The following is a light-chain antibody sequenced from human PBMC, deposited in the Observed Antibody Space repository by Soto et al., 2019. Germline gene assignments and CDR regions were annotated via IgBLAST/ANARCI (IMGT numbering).Light chain of an antibody. CDR1: SSDVGGYNY. CDR2: EVS. V-gene: IGLV2-14*01. J-gene: IGLJ1*01. Sequence: QSVLTQPPSVSGSPGQSVTISCTGTSSDVGGYNYVSWYQKHPGKAPKLMIYEVSKRPSGVPDRFSGSKSGNTASLTISGLQAEDEADYYCSSYTSSSTLYVFGTGTKVTVL. CDR3: SSYTSSSTLYV.